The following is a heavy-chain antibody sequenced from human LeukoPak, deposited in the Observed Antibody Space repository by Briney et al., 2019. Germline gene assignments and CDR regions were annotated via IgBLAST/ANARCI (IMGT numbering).Heavy chain of an antibody. CDR3: AREEQQLWGY. J-gene: IGHJ4*02. D-gene: IGHD6-13*01. Sequence: GGSLRLSCAASGFTFSSYAMHWVRQAPGKGLEWVAVISYDGSNKYYADSVKGRFTISRDNSKNTLYLQMNSLRAEDTAVYYCAREEQQLWGYWGQGTLVTVSS. V-gene: IGHV3-30-3*01. CDR1: GFTFSSYA. CDR2: ISYDGSNK.